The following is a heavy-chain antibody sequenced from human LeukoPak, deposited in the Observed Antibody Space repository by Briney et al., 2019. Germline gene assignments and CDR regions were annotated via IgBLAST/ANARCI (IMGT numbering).Heavy chain of an antibody. J-gene: IGHJ4*02. Sequence: PGGSLSLSCAASGFTFSSYAMSWVRQAPGKGLEWVSAISGSGGSTYYADSVKGRFTISRDNAKNSLYLQMNSLRAEDTAVYYCARVGGPPYYYGSGSGGYWGQGTLVTVSS. D-gene: IGHD3-10*01. V-gene: IGHV3-23*01. CDR1: GFTFSSYA. CDR2: ISGSGGST. CDR3: ARVGGPPYYYGSGSGGY.